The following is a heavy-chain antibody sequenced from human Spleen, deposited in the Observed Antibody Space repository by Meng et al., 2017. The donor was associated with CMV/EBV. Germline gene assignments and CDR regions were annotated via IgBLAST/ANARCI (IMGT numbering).Heavy chain of an antibody. V-gene: IGHV3-43*01. J-gene: IGHJ3*02. CDR2: IIWDGSET. Sequence: GESLKISCAASGFTFDDYTMYWVRQAPGKGLEWVSLIIWDGSETYYVDSVKGRFTISRDNSKNSLYLQMNDLRTEDTAMYYCAKDLDTVPSDAFDIWGRGTMVTVSS. CDR3: AKDLDTVPSDAFDI. D-gene: IGHD1-1*01. CDR1: GFTFDDYT.